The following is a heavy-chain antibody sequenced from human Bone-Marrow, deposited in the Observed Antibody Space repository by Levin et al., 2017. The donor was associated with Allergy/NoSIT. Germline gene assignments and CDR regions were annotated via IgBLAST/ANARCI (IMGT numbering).Heavy chain of an antibody. CDR2: INNIGGNT. D-gene: IGHD6-25*01. V-gene: IGHV3-23*01. CDR3: AKFRGRLLSTWHFDL. CDR1: GFTFSCCA. Sequence: PGGSLRLSCAASGFTFSCCAMSWVRQAPGKGLEWVSTINNIGGNTYYTDSVKGRFTISRDNSGNTLSLQMNTLTAEDTAVYYCAKFRGRLLSTWHFDLWGRGTLVTVSS. J-gene: IGHJ2*01.